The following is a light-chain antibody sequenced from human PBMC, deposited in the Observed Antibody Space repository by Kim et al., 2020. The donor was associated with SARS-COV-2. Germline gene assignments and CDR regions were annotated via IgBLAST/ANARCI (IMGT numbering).Light chain of an antibody. CDR2: GAS. Sequence: EIVLTQSPATLSVSPGERATLSCRASQSVSSILAWYQQKPGQAPRLLIYGASTRATGIPARFSGSGSGTEFTLTISSLQSEDFAVYYCQQYKNWPSYILGKGT. CDR3: QQYKNWPSYI. CDR1: QSVSSI. J-gene: IGKJ2*01. V-gene: IGKV3-15*01.